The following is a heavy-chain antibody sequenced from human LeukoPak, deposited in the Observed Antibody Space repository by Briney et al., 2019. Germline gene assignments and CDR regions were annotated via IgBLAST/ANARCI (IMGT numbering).Heavy chain of an antibody. CDR3: AGGYGSYSPDY. J-gene: IGHJ4*02. D-gene: IGHD1-26*01. CDR1: GFTFSTFE. Sequence: GGSLRLSCAASGFTFSTFEMSWVRQAPGKGLEGFSYISSSGDTRFYADSVKGRFTISRDNAKNSLFLQMNSLRVEDTALYFCAGGYGSYSPDYWGQGTRVTVS. V-gene: IGHV3-48*03. CDR2: ISSSGDTR.